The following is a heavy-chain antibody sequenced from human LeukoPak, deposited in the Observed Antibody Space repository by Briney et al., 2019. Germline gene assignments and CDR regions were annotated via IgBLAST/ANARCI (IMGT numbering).Heavy chain of an antibody. CDR1: GHSISSGHY. D-gene: IGHD6-13*01. CDR2: IYHSGIT. V-gene: IGHV4-38-2*02. Sequence: SETLSLTCAVSGHSISSGHYWGWIRQPPGKGLEWIGSIYHSGITYYNPSLKSRVTISVDTSKNQFSLKLSSVTAADTAAYYCARDRVSSYYSDYWGQGPLVTVSS. J-gene: IGHJ4*02. CDR3: ARDRVSSYYSDY.